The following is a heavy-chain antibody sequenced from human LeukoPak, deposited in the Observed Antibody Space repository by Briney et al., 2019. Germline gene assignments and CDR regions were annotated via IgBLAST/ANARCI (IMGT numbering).Heavy chain of an antibody. D-gene: IGHD3-16*01. CDR2: IIPIFGTA. Sequence: SSVKVSCKASGGTFSSYAISWVRQAPGQGLEWMGGIIPIFGTANYAQKFQGRVTITADKSTSTAYMELSSLRSEDTAVYYCASPSRGYVFGDAFDIWGQGTMVTVSS. CDR3: ASPSRGYVFGDAFDI. V-gene: IGHV1-69*06. J-gene: IGHJ3*02. CDR1: GGTFSSYA.